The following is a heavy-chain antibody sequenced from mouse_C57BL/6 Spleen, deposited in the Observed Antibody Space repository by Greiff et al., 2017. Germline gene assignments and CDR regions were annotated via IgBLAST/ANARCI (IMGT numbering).Heavy chain of an antibody. CDR2: INPSTGGT. V-gene: IGHV1-42*01. CDR1: GYSFTGYY. Sequence: VQLQQSGPELVKPGASVKISCKASGYSFTGYYMNWVKQSPEKSLEWIGEINPSTGGTTYNQKFKAKATLTVDKSSSTAYMQLKSLTSEDSAVYYCARDYGSSHQAWFAYWGQGTLVTVSA. D-gene: IGHD1-1*01. CDR3: ARDYGSSHQAWFAY. J-gene: IGHJ3*01.